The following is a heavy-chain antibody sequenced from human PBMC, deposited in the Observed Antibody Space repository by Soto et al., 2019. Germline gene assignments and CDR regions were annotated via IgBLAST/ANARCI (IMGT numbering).Heavy chain of an antibody. J-gene: IGHJ3*02. CDR1: GFTFSSYE. Sequence: EVQLVESGGGLVQPGGSLRLSCAASGFTFSSYEMNWVRQAPGKGLEWVSYISSSGSTIYYVDSVKGRFTISRDNAKNSLYLQMNSLRAEDTAVYYCAREAYCGGDCYSDAFDIWGQGTMVTVSS. CDR3: AREAYCGGDCYSDAFDI. D-gene: IGHD2-21*02. CDR2: ISSSGSTI. V-gene: IGHV3-48*03.